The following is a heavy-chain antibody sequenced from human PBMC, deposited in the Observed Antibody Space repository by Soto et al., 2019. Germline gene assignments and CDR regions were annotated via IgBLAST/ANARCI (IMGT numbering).Heavy chain of an antibody. Sequence: GSGPTLVNPTQTLTLTCTFSGFSLSTSGMRVSWIRQPPGKALEWLARIDWDDDKCYRTSLKTRLTISKDTSKNQVVLTMTNMDPADTATYYCARQRGQLRGRYFDYWGQGALVTVSS. J-gene: IGHJ4*02. CDR3: ARQRGQLRGRYFDY. D-gene: IGHD1-26*01. CDR2: IDWDDDK. CDR1: GFSLSTSGMR. V-gene: IGHV2-70*04.